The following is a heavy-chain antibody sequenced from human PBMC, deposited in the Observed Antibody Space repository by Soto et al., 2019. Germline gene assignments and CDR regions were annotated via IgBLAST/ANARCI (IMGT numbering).Heavy chain of an antibody. D-gene: IGHD2-2*01. Sequence: QVHLVQSGAEVKKPGSSVKVSCKAAGGTFSTYTLIWVRQAPGQGPEWMGRIIPMLTVTNSAQKFQGRVTLTADKSTNTALMELTSLRSDDTAVYYCSIGSWSAETFDVWGQGTMVTVSS. CDR3: SIGSWSAETFDV. V-gene: IGHV1-69*02. CDR1: GGTFSTYT. CDR2: IIPMLTVT. J-gene: IGHJ3*01.